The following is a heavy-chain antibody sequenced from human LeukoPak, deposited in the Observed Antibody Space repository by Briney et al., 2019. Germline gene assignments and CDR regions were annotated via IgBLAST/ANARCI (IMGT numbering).Heavy chain of an antibody. Sequence: GGSLRLSCAASGFTFSNYAMSWVRQAPGKGLEWVSGISGTGGATYYADSVKGRFTISRDNSKNTLSLQMNSLRAEDTAVYYCAKGIESSGSYYTSFGYWGQGTLVTVSS. CDR1: GFTFSNYA. CDR3: AKGIESSGSYYTSFGY. D-gene: IGHD1-26*01. J-gene: IGHJ4*02. CDR2: ISGTGGAT. V-gene: IGHV3-23*01.